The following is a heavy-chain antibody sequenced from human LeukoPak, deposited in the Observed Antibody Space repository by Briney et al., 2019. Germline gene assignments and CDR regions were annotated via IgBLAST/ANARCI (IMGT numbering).Heavy chain of an antibody. D-gene: IGHD1-26*01. CDR3: ARNASDSGTSYFDY. J-gene: IGHJ4*02. Sequence: SETLSLTCGVSGYSISRGYYWAWIRQPPGKGLEWIGTIYHTGSTYYTPSLGSRVTISVDTSKNEFSLNLNSVTAADTAVYYCARNASDSGTSYFDYWGQGTLVTVSS. CDR2: IYHTGST. V-gene: IGHV4-38-2*01. CDR1: GYSISRGYY.